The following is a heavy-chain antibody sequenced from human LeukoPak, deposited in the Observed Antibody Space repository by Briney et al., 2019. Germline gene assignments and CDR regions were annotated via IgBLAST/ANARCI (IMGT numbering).Heavy chain of an antibody. V-gene: IGHV4-59*08. J-gene: IGHJ4*02. CDR3: ARGLRTELVLFD. Sequence: ASETLSLTCTVSGGSISSYYWSWIRQPPGKGLEWIGYIYYSGSTNYNPSLKSRVTISVDTSKNQFSLKLSSVTAADTAVYYCARGLRTELVLFDWGQGTLVTVSS. CDR2: IYYSGST. D-gene: IGHD6-13*01. CDR1: GGSISSYY.